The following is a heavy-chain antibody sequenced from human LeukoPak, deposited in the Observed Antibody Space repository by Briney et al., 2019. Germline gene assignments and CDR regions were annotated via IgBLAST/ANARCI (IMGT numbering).Heavy chain of an antibody. CDR3: VREARESGGFDY. J-gene: IGHJ4*02. Sequence: GGSLRLSCAGSGFTFSSHWMSWVRQAPGKGLEWVANIKQGGSERYYVDSVKGRFIISRDNAKNSLYLQMNSLRAEDTAVYYCVREARESGGFDYWGQGTLVTVSS. CDR2: IKQGGSER. D-gene: IGHD5-24*01. CDR1: GFTFSSHW. V-gene: IGHV3-7*01.